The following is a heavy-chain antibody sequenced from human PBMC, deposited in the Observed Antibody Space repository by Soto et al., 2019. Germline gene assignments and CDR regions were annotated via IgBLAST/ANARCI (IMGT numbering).Heavy chain of an antibody. CDR3: AGDYYDSSGLLDY. J-gene: IGHJ4*02. CDR1: GGSISSYY. V-gene: IGHV4-59*01. Sequence: QVQLQESGPGLVKPSETLSLTCTVSGGSISSYYWSWIRQPPGKGLEWIGYIYSSGSTNYNPSLKSRVTISVDTSKNQFSLKLSSVTAADTAVYYCAGDYYDSSGLLDYWGQGTLVTVSS. D-gene: IGHD3-22*01. CDR2: IYSSGST.